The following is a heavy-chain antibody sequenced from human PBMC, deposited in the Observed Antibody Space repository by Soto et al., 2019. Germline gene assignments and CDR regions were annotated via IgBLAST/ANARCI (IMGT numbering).Heavy chain of an antibody. Sequence: EVQLVESGGGLIQPGGSLRLSCAVSGFTVSNNYMSWVRQAPGKGLEGVSVIYSGGYTAYGDSVKGRFTISRDNSKNNIYLQKKRLRAQHPAVYYGGTARGGGGYWGQGTLVTVSS. CDR2: IYSGGYT. V-gene: IGHV3-53*01. CDR3: GTARGGGGY. J-gene: IGHJ4*02. CDR1: GFTVSNNY. D-gene: IGHD3-10*01.